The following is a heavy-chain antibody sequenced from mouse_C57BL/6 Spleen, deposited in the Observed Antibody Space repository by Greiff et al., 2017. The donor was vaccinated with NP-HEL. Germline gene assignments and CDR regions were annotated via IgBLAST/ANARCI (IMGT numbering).Heavy chain of an antibody. J-gene: IGHJ3*01. D-gene: IGHD3-2*02. CDR2: IDPSDSYN. Sequence: QVQLQQPGAELVMPGASVKLSCKASGYTFTSYWMHWVKQRPGQGLEWIGEIDPSDSYNNYNQKFKGKSTLTVDKSSSTAYMQLSSLTSEDSAVYYCARRGDSAGSWFAYWGQGTLVTVSA. CDR3: ARRGDSAGSWFAY. CDR1: GYTFTSYW. V-gene: IGHV1-69*01.